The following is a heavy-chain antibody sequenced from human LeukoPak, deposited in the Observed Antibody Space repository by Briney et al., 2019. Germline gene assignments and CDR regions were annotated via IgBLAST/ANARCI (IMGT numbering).Heavy chain of an antibody. CDR2: ISGSGGST. Sequence: GGSLRLSCAASGFTFSSYAMSWVRQAPGKGLEWVSAISGSGGSTYYADSVKGRFTISRDNSKNTLYLQMNSLRAEDTAVYYCAKDLVKLWLMPHGFDYWGQGTLVTVSS. V-gene: IGHV3-23*01. CDR3: AKDLVKLWLMPHGFDY. CDR1: GFTFSSYA. D-gene: IGHD5-18*01. J-gene: IGHJ4*02.